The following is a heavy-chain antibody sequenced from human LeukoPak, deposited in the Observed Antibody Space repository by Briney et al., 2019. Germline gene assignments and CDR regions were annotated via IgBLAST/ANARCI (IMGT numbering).Heavy chain of an antibody. J-gene: IGHJ4*02. CDR2: INAGNGNT. V-gene: IGHV1-3*03. CDR3: AREISGYDPYFDY. D-gene: IGHD5-12*01. CDR1: GYTFTSYA. Sequence: GASVKVSCKASGYTFTSYAMHWVRQAPGQRLEWMGWINAGNGNTKYSQEFQGRVTITRDTSASTAYMELSSLRSEDMAVYYCAREISGYDPYFDYWGQGTLVTVSS.